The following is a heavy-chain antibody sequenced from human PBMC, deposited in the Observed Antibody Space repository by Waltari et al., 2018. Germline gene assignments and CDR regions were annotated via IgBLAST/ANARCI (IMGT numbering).Heavy chain of an antibody. J-gene: IGHJ4*02. CDR2: ISGSGGST. D-gene: IGHD2-15*01. CDR1: GFTLWSCA. Sequence: EVQLLESGGDLVQPGGTLRGSCAASGFTLWSCAMSWGRHAPGKGLEWVSAISGSGGSTYYADSVKGRFTISRDNSKNTLYLQMNSLRAEDTAVYYCAKEGDLVVVVAAVDYWGQGTLVTVSS. CDR3: AKEGDLVVVVAAVDY. V-gene: IGHV3-23*01.